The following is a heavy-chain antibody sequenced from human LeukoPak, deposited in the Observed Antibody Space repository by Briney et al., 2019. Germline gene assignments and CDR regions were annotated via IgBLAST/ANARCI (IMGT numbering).Heavy chain of an antibody. CDR3: VRDGAHWDLDY. CDR1: GFSFSFSG. J-gene: IGHJ4*02. V-gene: IGHV3-30*02. Sequence: GGSLRLSCAASGFSFSFSGMHWIRQAPGRGLEWVALIQPDGSNVYYADSVKGRFSISRDNSKNTVHLQMNRLRLEDTALYYCVRDGAHWDLDYWGQGTLVTVSS. CDR2: IQPDGSNV. D-gene: IGHD7-27*01.